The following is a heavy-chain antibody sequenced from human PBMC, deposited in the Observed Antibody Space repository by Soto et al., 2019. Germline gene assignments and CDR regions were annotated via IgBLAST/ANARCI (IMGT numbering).Heavy chain of an antibody. CDR1: GFTFSSYG. J-gene: IGHJ4*02. Sequence: PGGSLRLSCAASGFTFSSYGMHWVRQAPGKGLEWVAVIWYDGSNKYYADSVKGRFTISRDNSKNTLYLQMNSLRAEDTAVYYCARDHSGYGDFDYWGQGTLVTVSS. V-gene: IGHV3-33*01. CDR3: ARDHSGYGDFDY. D-gene: IGHD5-12*01. CDR2: IWYDGSNK.